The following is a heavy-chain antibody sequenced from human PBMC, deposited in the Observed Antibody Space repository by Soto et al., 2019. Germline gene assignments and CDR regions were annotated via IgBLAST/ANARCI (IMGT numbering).Heavy chain of an antibody. CDR2: ISSGNRYI. CDR3: ARDRCRSASCYQTYAFDL. D-gene: IGHD2-15*01. J-gene: IGHJ3*01. CDR1: GFNFSSYT. Sequence: GSLRLSCAASGFNFSSYTMNWVRQAPGKGLEWVSSISSGNRYIYYADSVRGRLIISRDDATNSLYLQMTSLRAEDTAVYYCARDRCRSASCYQTYAFDLWGQGTMVTVSS. V-gene: IGHV3-21*01.